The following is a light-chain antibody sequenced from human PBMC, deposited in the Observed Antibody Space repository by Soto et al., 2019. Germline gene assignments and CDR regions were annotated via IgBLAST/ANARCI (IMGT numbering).Light chain of an antibody. J-gene: IGKJ5*01. V-gene: IGKV3-15*01. CDR1: QSVRTR. CDR3: QQYNSWPPIT. CDR2: GAS. Sequence: ETVMTQPPDTLNVSPGEGDTLSCRASQSVRTRLAWYQQKPGQAPRLLIYGASTRATGIPDRFSGSGSGTEFTLTISSLQSDDFAIYYCQQYNSWPPITLGQGPRLEIK.